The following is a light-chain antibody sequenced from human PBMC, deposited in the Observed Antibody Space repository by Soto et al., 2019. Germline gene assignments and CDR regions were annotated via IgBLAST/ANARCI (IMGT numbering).Light chain of an antibody. CDR2: EGS. Sequence: QSALTQPASVSGSPGQSITISCTGTSSDVGSYNLVSWYQHHPGKAPKLIIYEGSKRPSGISNRFSGSKSGNTASLTISGLQAEDEADFHCCSYPDNHILLFGGGTKVTVL. CDR1: SSDVGSYNL. V-gene: IGLV2-23*01. CDR3: CSYPDNHILL. J-gene: IGLJ3*02.